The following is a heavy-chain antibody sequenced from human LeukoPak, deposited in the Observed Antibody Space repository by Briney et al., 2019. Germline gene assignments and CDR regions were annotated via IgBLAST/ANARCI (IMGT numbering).Heavy chain of an antibody. J-gene: IGHJ4*02. V-gene: IGHV4-39*01. CDR2: ISYSGST. D-gene: IGHD6-19*01. CDR3: ARHLQNGSGWYGVVDY. CDR1: GGSISSSSYY. Sequence: PSETLSLTCTVSGGSISSSSYYWGWIRQPPGKGLEWIGSISYSGSTYYNPSLRRRVTISVDPSKNQFSLKLNSVTAADTAVYYCARHLQNGSGWYGVVDYWGQGTLVTVSS.